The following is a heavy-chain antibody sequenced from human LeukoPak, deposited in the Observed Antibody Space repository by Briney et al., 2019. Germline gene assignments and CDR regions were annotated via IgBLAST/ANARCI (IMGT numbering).Heavy chain of an antibody. Sequence: SETLSLTCTVSGGSITGHYWSWIRQPPGKGLEWIGSINYSGSTYYNPSLKSRVTTSVDTSKNQFSLKMSSVTAADTAVYYCARRTSSSWFFDYWGQGTLATVSS. J-gene: IGHJ4*02. V-gene: IGHV4-39*01. D-gene: IGHD6-13*01. CDR3: ARRTSSSWFFDY. CDR2: INYSGST. CDR1: GGSITGHY.